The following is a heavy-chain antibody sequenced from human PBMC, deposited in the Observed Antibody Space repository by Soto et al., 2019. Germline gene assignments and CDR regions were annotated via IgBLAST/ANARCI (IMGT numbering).Heavy chain of an antibody. CDR1: GFTFSSYW. Sequence: GGSLRLSCAASGFTFSSYWMHWVRQAPGKGLVWFSRINSDGSSTSYADSVKGRFTISRDNAKNTLYLQMNSLRAEDTAVYYCARVGWMASYFTPSTDMYFDYWGQGTLVTVSS. D-gene: IGHD3-9*01. V-gene: IGHV3-74*01. J-gene: IGHJ4*02. CDR3: ARVGWMASYFTPSTDMYFDY. CDR2: INSDGSST.